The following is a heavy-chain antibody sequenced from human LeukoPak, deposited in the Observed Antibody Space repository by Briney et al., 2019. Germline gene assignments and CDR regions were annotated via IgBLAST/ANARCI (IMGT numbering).Heavy chain of an antibody. J-gene: IGHJ4*02. CDR2: IKQDGSEK. D-gene: IGHD2-15*01. Sequence: GGSLRLSCAASGFTFSSYWMSWVRQAPGKGLEWVANIKQDGSEKYYVDSVKGRFTISRDNAKNSLYLQMNSLRAEDTAVYYCARDRGYCSGGSCYRYFDYWGQGTLVTVSS. V-gene: IGHV3-7*03. CDR1: GFTFSSYW. CDR3: ARDRGYCSGGSCYRYFDY.